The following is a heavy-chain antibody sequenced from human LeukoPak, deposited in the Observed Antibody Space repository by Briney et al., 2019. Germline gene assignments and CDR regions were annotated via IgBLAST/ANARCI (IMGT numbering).Heavy chain of an antibody. CDR1: GGSFSGYY. D-gene: IGHD1/OR15-1a*01. CDR3: RRTTTNADAFDI. J-gene: IGHJ3*02. Sequence: KPSETLSLTCAVYGGSFSGYYWSWIRQPPGKGLEWIGEINHSGSTNYNPSLKSRVTISVDTSKNQFSLKLSSVTAADTAVYYCRRTTTNADAFDIWGQGTMVTVSS. V-gene: IGHV4-34*01. CDR2: INHSGST.